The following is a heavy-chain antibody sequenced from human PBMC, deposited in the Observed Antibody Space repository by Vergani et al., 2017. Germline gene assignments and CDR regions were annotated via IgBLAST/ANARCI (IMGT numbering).Heavy chain of an antibody. Sequence: QVQLVESGGGVVQPGRSLRLSCAASGFTFSSYALHWVRQAPGKGLEGETVISFDGSNKHYADSVKGRFTISRDNSKNTLYLQMNSLRAEDTAVYYCAREEVTLYIDYWGQGTLVTVSS. CDR2: ISFDGSNK. J-gene: IGHJ4*02. CDR3: AREEVTLYIDY. D-gene: IGHD5-18*01. V-gene: IGHV3-30*01. CDR1: GFTFSSYA.